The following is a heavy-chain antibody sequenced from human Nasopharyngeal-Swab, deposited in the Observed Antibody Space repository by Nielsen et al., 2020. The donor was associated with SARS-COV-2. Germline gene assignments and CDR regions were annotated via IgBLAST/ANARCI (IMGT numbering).Heavy chain of an antibody. Sequence: GESMKISCAASGFTFDYYAMHWVRQAPGKGLEWVSLISGDGGSTYYADSVRGRFTISRDNSKNSLYLQMNSLTTENTALYYCAKDMSYTAMAPPMDVWGKGTSVTVSS. D-gene: IGHD5-18*01. J-gene: IGHJ6*03. CDR2: ISGDGGST. CDR3: AKDMSYTAMAPPMDV. V-gene: IGHV3-43*02. CDR1: GFTFDYYA.